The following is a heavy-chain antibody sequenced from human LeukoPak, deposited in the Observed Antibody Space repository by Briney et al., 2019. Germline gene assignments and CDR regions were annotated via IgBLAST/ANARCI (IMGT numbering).Heavy chain of an antibody. D-gene: IGHD6-19*01. J-gene: IGHJ4*02. CDR3: ASQGKNTGYSSGWFVY. CDR1: GGSISSGGYY. CDR2: IYYSGST. V-gene: IGHV4-61*08. Sequence: SQTLSLTCTVSGGSISSGGYYWSWIRQPPGKGLEWIGYIYYSGSTNYNPSLKSRVTISVDTSKNQFSLKLSSVTAADTAVYYCASQGKNTGYSSGWFVYWGQGTLVTVSS.